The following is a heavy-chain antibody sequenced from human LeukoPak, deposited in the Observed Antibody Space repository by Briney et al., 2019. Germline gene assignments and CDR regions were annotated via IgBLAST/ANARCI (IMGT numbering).Heavy chain of an antibody. V-gene: IGHV4-59*01. Sequence: TSETLSLTCTVSGGSISSYYWSWIRQPPGKGLEWIGYIYYSGSTNYNPSLKSRVTISVDTSKNQFSLKLSSVTAADTAVYYCARDYSSSWYPGLYGMDVWGQGTTVTVSS. CDR3: ARDYSSSWYPGLYGMDV. CDR1: GGSISSYY. J-gene: IGHJ6*02. CDR2: IYYSGST. D-gene: IGHD6-13*01.